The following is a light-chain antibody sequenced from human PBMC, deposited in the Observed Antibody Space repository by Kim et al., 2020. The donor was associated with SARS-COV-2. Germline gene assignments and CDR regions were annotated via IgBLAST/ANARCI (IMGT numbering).Light chain of an antibody. Sequence: ASIGDRVIMSGLASQGIANNIVWFHQKPGKAPKPLFYAASRLETGIPSRFSGSGSGTDFILTSSSLQPEDYGTYYCQQYDVYPRTFGQGTKVDI. CDR1: QGIANN. J-gene: IGKJ1*01. CDR3: QQYDVYPRT. V-gene: IGKV1-16*01. CDR2: AAS.